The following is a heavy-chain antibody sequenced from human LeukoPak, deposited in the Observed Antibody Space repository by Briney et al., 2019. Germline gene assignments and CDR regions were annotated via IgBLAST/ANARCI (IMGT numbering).Heavy chain of an antibody. J-gene: IGHJ6*02. D-gene: IGHD6-6*01. CDR1: GGSISSYY. CDR3: ARRLRYSSSSLGGYYYGMDV. V-gene: IGHV4-59*08. CDR2: IYYSGST. Sequence: SETLSLTCTVSGGSISSYYWSWIRQPPGEGLEWVGYIYYSGSTNYNPSLKSRVTISVDTSKNQFSLKLSSVTTADTAVYYCARRLRYSSSSLGGYYYGMDVWGQGTTVTVSS.